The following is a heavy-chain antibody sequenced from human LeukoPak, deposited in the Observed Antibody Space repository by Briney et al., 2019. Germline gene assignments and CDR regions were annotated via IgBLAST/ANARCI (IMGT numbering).Heavy chain of an antibody. Sequence: SETLSLTCAVSSYSITSGYYWGWIRQPPGKGLEWIGSIYYSGSTYYNPSLKSRVTMSVDTSKNQFSLKVSSVTAADTAVYYCARNWYGSSWSEQIYYFDYWGQGTLVTVSS. V-gene: IGHV4-38-2*01. D-gene: IGHD6-13*01. J-gene: IGHJ4*02. CDR2: IYYSGST. CDR1: SYSITSGYY. CDR3: ARNWYGSSWSEQIYYFDY.